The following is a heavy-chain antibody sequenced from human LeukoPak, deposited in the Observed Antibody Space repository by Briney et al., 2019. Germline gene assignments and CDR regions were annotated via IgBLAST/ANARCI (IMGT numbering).Heavy chain of an antibody. CDR3: ARAVGTWIQLWSPNYYYGMDV. CDR2: ISSSGSTI. Sequence: GGSLRLSCAASGFTFSSYEMNWVRQAPGKGLEWVSYISSSGSTIYYADSVKGRFTISRDNAKNSPYLQMNGLRAEDTAVYYCARAVGTWIQLWSPNYYYGMDVWGQGTTVTVSS. D-gene: IGHD5-18*01. V-gene: IGHV3-48*03. CDR1: GFTFSSYE. J-gene: IGHJ6*02.